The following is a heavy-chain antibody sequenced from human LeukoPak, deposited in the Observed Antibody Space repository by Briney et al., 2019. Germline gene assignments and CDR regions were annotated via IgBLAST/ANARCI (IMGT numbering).Heavy chain of an antibody. CDR3: AREGPWARGVIIEYYFDY. J-gene: IGHJ4*02. D-gene: IGHD3-10*01. CDR2: INPNSGGT. Sequence: ASVKVSCKASGYTFTGYYMHWVRQAPGQGLEWMGWINPNSGGTNYAQKFQGRVTMTRDTSISTAYMELSRLRSDDTAVYYCAREGPWARGVIIEYYFDYWGQGTLVTVSS. V-gene: IGHV1-2*02. CDR1: GYTFTGYY.